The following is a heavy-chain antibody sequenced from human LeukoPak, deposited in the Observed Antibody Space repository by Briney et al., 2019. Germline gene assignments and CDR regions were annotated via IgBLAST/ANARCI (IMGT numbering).Heavy chain of an antibody. J-gene: IGHJ4*02. CDR2: ISYDGSNK. CDR1: GFTFSDYY. D-gene: IGHD3-22*01. V-gene: IGHV3-30*18. CDR3: AKDWDYYDSVDY. Sequence: GGSLRPSCAASGFTFSDYYMSWIRQAPGKGLEWVAVISYDGSNKYYADSVKGRFTISRDNSKNTLYLQMNSLRAEDTAVYYCAKDWDYYDSVDYWGQGTLVTVSS.